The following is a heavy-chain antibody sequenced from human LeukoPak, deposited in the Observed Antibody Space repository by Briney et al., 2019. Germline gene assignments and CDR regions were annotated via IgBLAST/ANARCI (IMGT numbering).Heavy chain of an antibody. CDR1: GFTFSGSA. J-gene: IGHJ6*03. CDR3: ARVWLRDYMDV. V-gene: IGHV3-73*01. Sequence: GGSLRLSCAASGFTFSGSAMHWVRQASGKGLEWVGRIRSKANSYATAYAASVKGRFTISRDDSKNTAYLQMNNLRAEDTAVYFCARVWLRDYMDVWGKGTTVSVSS. D-gene: IGHD5-12*01. CDR2: IRSKANSYAT.